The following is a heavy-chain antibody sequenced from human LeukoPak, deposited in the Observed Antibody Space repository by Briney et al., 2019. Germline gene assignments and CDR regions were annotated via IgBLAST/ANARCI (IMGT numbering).Heavy chain of an antibody. V-gene: IGHV3-48*03. D-gene: IGHD1-26*01. Sequence: PGGSLRLSCAASGFTFSSYEMNWVRQAPGKGLEWVSYISSSGSTIYYAASVKGRFTISRGNAKKSLYLQMNSLRDEDTAVYYCARVGGATAVTMYFEYWGQGTLVTVSS. CDR2: ISSSGSTI. CDR1: GFTFSSYE. CDR3: ARVGGATAVTMYFEY. J-gene: IGHJ4*02.